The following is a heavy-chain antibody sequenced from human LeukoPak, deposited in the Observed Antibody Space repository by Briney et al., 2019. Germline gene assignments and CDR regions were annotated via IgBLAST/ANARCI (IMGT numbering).Heavy chain of an antibody. D-gene: IGHD6-13*01. CDR1: GFTFRNNW. J-gene: IGHJ4*02. CDR3: ACSRLTFSSSWLW. CDR2: IKQDGSEE. V-gene: IGHV3-7*01. Sequence: PGGSLRLSCAASGFTFRNNWMTWVRQAPGKGLEWVANIKQDGSEEYYVDSVKGRFTISRDNAKNSLYLQMNSLRAEDTAVYYCACSRLTFSSSWLWWGQGALVTVSS.